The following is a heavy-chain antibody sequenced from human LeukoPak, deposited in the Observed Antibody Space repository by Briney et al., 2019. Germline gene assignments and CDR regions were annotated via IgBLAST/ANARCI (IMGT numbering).Heavy chain of an antibody. CDR2: IYYSGST. J-gene: IGHJ4*02. D-gene: IGHD3-9*01. V-gene: IGHV4-30-4*01. CDR3: ARILTGSFYFDY. CDR1: GGSISSGDYY. Sequence: PSQTLSLTCTVSGGSISSGDYYWSWIRQPPGKGLEWIGYIYYSGSTYYNPCLKRRVTISVDTSKNQFSLKLSSVTAADTAVYYCARILTGSFYFDYWGQGTLVTVSS.